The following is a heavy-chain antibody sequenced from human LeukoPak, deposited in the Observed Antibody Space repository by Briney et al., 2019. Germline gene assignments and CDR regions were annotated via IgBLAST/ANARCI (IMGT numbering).Heavy chain of an antibody. CDR3: ARHVYSSSWSIYYYGLDV. V-gene: IGHV4-59*08. CDR1: GGSISSYY. D-gene: IGHD6-13*01. CDR2: IYNSGST. J-gene: IGHJ6*02. Sequence: SETLSLTCTVSGGSISSYYWSWIRQPPGKGLEWIGYIYNSGSTNYNPSLKSRVTISVDTSKNQFSLKLSSVTAADTAVYYCARHVYSSSWSIYYYGLDVWGQGTTVTVSS.